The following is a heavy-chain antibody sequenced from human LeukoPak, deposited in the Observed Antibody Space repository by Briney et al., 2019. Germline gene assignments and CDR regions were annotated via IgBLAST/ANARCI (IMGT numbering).Heavy chain of an antibody. CDR3: ATDGAGFGT. V-gene: IGHV3-11*01. CDR1: GFTFNDYY. Sequence: GGSLRLSCAASGFTFNDYYMSWIRQAPGKGLEWLSYINIGGTNTHYADSVKGRFTISRDNAKKSLYLEMNNLRAEDTAVYYCATDGAGFGTWGQGVLVTVSS. CDR2: INIGGTNT. J-gene: IGHJ5*02.